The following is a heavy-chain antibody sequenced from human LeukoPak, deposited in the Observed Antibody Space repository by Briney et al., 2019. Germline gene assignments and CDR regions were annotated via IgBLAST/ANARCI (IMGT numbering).Heavy chain of an antibody. CDR3: ATDGAGFGT. V-gene: IGHV3-11*01. CDR1: GFTFNDYY. Sequence: GGSLRLSCAASGFTFNDYYMSWIRQAPGKGLEWLSYINIGGTNTHYADSVKGRFTISRDNAKKSLYLEMNNLRAEDTAVYYCATDGAGFGTWGQGVLVTVSS. CDR2: INIGGTNT. J-gene: IGHJ5*02.